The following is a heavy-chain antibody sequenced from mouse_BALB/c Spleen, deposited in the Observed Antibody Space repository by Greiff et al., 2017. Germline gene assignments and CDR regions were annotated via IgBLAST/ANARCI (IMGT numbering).Heavy chain of an antibody. Sequence: EVQGVESGGGLVQPGGSRKLSCAASGFTFSSFGMHWVRQAPEKGLEWVAYISSGSSTIYYADTVKGRFTISRDNPKNTLFLQMTSLRSEDTAMYYCARDYRGYAMDYWGQGTSVTVSS. V-gene: IGHV5-17*02. CDR3: ARDYRGYAMDY. D-gene: IGHD2-12*01. CDR1: GFTFSSFG. J-gene: IGHJ4*01. CDR2: ISSGSSTI.